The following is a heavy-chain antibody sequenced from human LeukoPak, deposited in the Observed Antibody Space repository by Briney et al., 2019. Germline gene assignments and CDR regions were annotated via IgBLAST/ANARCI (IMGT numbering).Heavy chain of an antibody. CDR1: GYTFTSYG. Sequence: ASVKVSCKASGYTFTSYGISWVRQAPGQGLEWMGWISAYNGNTNYSQTLQGRVTITTDTSTSTAYMELRSLRSDDTAVYYCARSRGALLVDYWGQGTLVTVSS. CDR2: ISAYNGNT. J-gene: IGHJ4*02. CDR3: ARSRGALLVDY. V-gene: IGHV1-18*01. D-gene: IGHD3-10*01.